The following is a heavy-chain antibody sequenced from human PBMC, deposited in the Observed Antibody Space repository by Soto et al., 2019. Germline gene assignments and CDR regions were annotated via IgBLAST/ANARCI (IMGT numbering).Heavy chain of an antibody. D-gene: IGHD1-26*01. V-gene: IGHV4-31*03. CDR2: IYYSGFT. J-gene: IGHJ5*02. CDR1: GGSITSGGYH. Sequence: QVQLQESGPGLVKPSQTLSLTCTVSGGSITSGGYHWSWIRQHPGKGLEWIGYIYYSGFTYYNPSLKGRVTISVETSKNQFSLKLGSVTAAEPAVYYCARSGFPWGQGTLVTVSS. CDR3: ARSGFP.